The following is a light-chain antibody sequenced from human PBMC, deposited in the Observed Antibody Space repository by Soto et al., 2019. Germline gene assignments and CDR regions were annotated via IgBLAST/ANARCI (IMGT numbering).Light chain of an antibody. CDR2: GAS. Sequence: DILMTKSPATLSVSPGERATLSCRASQSVSSNLAWYQQKPGQAPRFLIYGASSRATGIPDRFSGSGSGTDFTLTISRLEPEDFAVYYCQQYGSSLITFGQGTRLEIK. V-gene: IGKV3-20*01. J-gene: IGKJ5*01. CDR1: QSVSSN. CDR3: QQYGSSLIT.